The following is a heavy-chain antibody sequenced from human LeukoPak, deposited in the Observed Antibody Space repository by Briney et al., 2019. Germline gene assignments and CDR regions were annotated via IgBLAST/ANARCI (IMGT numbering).Heavy chain of an antibody. Sequence: SETLSLTCTVSGGSISSYYWSWIRQPPGKGLEWIGYIYYSGSTNYNPSLKSRVTISVDTSKNQFSLKLSSVTAADTAVYYCAREESGSYLGFDYWGQGTLVTVSS. CDR2: IYYSGST. D-gene: IGHD1-26*01. CDR1: GGSISSYY. V-gene: IGHV4-59*01. J-gene: IGHJ4*02. CDR3: AREESGSYLGFDY.